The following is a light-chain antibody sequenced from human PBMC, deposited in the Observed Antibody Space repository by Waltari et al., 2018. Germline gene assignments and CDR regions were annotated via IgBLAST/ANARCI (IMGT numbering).Light chain of an antibody. V-gene: IGKV4-1*01. CDR2: WSS. J-gene: IGKJ1*01. CDR3: LQYYNTPQT. CDR1: QSVLYSSNNKNY. Sequence: DIVMTQSPDSLAVSLGERATINCKSSQSVLYSSNNKNYLAWFQQRPGQPPKLLIYWSSTRESGVPDRFSASGSVTDFTLTISSLQAEDVAVYYCLQYYNTPQTFGQGTRVEIK.